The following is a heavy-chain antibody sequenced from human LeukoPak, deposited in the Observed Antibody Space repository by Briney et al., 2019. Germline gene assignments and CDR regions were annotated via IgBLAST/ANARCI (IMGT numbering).Heavy chain of an antibody. J-gene: IGHJ5*02. CDR3: ARGHHYYDFWSGYYTGYWFYP. V-gene: IGHV4-34*01. CDR2: INHSGST. D-gene: IGHD3-3*01. Sequence: SETLSLTCAVYGGSFSGYYWSWIRQPPGKGLEWIGEINHSGSTNYNPSLKSRVTISVDTSKNQFSLKLSSVTAADTAVYYCARGHHYYDFWSGYYTGYWFYPWGQGTLVTVSS. CDR1: GGSFSGYY.